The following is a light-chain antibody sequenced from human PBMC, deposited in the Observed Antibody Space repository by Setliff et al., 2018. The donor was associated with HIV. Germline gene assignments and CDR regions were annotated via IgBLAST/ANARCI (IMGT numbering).Light chain of an antibody. V-gene: IGLV2-14*03. Sequence: QSALTQPASVSGSPGQSITIPCTGTGSDVATSKYVSWYQQHPGKAPKLIIYDVTTRPSGVSNRFSGSKSGNTASLTISGLQTEDEADYYCSSYTSGSTRVFGTGTKVTVL. CDR1: GSDVATSKY. J-gene: IGLJ1*01. CDR3: SSYTSGSTRV. CDR2: DVT.